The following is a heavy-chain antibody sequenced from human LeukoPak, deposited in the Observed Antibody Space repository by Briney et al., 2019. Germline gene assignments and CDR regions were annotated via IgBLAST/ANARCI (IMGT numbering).Heavy chain of an antibody. Sequence: SETLSLTCTVSGGSITSSTHYWGWIRQPPGKGLEWIGSIYYSGTTYYNPSLPSLKSRVTISIDTSKNQFSLNLTSVTATDTAVYYCAATYPGSSWRYWGQGTLVAVSS. CDR1: GGSITSSTHY. CDR2: IYYSGTT. D-gene: IGHD6-13*01. J-gene: IGHJ4*02. CDR3: AATYPGSSWRY. V-gene: IGHV4-39*07.